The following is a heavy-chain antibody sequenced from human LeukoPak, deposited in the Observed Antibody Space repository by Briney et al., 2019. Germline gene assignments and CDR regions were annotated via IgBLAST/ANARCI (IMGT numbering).Heavy chain of an antibody. V-gene: IGHV3-21*01. CDR3: ARGDRDLYCSSTSCYPVL. CDR2: ISSSSSYI. Sequence: PGGSLRLSCVASGFTFSSYSMNWVRQVPGKGLEWVSSISSSSSYIYYADSVKGRFTISRDNAKNSLYLQMNSLRAEDTAVYYCARGDRDLYCSSTSCYPVLGGQGTLVTVSS. J-gene: IGHJ4*02. D-gene: IGHD2-2*01. CDR1: GFTFSSYS.